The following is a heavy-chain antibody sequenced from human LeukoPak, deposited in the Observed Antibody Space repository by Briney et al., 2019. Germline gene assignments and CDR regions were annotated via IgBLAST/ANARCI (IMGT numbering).Heavy chain of an antibody. CDR2: ISYDGSNK. Sequence: PGRSLRLSCAASGFTFSSYAMHWVRQAPGKGLEWVAVISYDGSNKYYADSVKGRFTISRDNSKNTLYLQMNSLRAEDTAVYYCARGGFGPYYGSGSYCFDYWGQGTLVTVSS. CDR3: ARGGFGPYYGSGSYCFDY. CDR1: GFTFSSYA. J-gene: IGHJ4*02. V-gene: IGHV3-30*04. D-gene: IGHD3-10*01.